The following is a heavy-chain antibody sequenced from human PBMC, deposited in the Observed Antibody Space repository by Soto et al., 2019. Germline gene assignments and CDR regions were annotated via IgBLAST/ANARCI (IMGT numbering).Heavy chain of an antibody. CDR3: AHRVMVRGVRRNTYYFDY. CDR1: GFSLSTSGVG. V-gene: IGHV2-5*02. CDR2: IYWDDDK. Sequence: QITLKESGPTLVKPTQTLTLTCTFSGFSLSTSGVGVGWIRQPPGKALEWLALIYWDDDKRYSPSLKSRLTITKDTSKHQVVLTMTNMDPVDTATYYCAHRVMVRGVRRNTYYFDYWGQGTLVTVSS. D-gene: IGHD3-10*01. J-gene: IGHJ4*02.